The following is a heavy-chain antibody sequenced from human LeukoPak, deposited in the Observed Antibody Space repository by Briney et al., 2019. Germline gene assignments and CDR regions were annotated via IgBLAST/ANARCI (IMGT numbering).Heavy chain of an antibody. CDR1: GFTFSSYA. J-gene: IGHJ4*02. CDR3: AKDNAPSNYYDRSGYYRY. CDR2: ISGSGGST. Sequence: GRSLRLSSAASGFTFSSYAMSWVRQAPGKGLEWVSAISGSGGSTYYADSVKGRFTISRDNSKNTLYLQMNSLRAEDTAVYYCAKDNAPSNYYDRSGYYRYWGQGTLVTVSS. V-gene: IGHV3-23*01. D-gene: IGHD3-22*01.